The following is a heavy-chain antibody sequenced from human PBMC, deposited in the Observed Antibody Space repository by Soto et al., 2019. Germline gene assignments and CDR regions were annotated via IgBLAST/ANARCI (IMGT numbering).Heavy chain of an antibody. J-gene: IGHJ6*02. CDR2: INSDGSST. CDR3: AGAGVACSGGSSTLNYWSGMDC. CDR1: GFTFSRFW. Sequence: EVQLVESGGGLVQRGGSLRVSCAASGFTFSRFWMHWVRQAPGMGLVWVSRINSDGSSTNYADSVKGRFTISRDNAKNTLYWQMNSLRVEDTAVYYFAGAGVACSGGSSTLNYWSGMDCWGQGTTVTVSS. V-gene: IGHV3-74*01. D-gene: IGHD2-15*01.